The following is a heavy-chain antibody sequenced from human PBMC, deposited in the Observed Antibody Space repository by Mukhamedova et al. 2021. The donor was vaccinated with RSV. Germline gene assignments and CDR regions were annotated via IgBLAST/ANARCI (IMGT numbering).Heavy chain of an antibody. CDR3: ARHGSASRGSASYQSFDY. Sequence: IRQPPGKGLEWIGSVFYSGSSYYNSSLKSRVTVSLATSKNQFSLILNSVTAADTAVYYCARHGSASRGSASYQSFDYWGQGTQVT. J-gene: IGHJ4*02. CDR2: VFYSGSS. D-gene: IGHD3-10*01. V-gene: IGHV4-39*01.